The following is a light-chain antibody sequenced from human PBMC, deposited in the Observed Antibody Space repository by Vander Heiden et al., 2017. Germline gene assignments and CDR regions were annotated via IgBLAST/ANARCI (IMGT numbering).Light chain of an antibody. Sequence: IHMTQSPSSLSASLGYIVTITCRASHSISSYLNWYQQKPGKAPKLLIYAASSLQSGVPSRFSGSGSGTDFTLTISSLQPEDFATYYCQQSYSTPPWTFGQGTKVEIK. CDR3: QQSYSTPPWT. J-gene: IGKJ1*01. CDR2: AAS. CDR1: HSISSY. V-gene: IGKV1-39*01.